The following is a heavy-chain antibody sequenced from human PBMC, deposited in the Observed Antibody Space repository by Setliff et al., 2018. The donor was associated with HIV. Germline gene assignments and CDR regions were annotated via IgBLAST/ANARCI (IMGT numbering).Heavy chain of an antibody. D-gene: IGHD6-13*01. CDR1: GFTFSSYE. Sequence: GGSLRLSCAASGFTFSSYEMNWVRQAPGKGLEWVSYISSSGGTIYYADSVKGRFTISRDNAKKSLYLQMNSLRADDTAVYYCARASSSSWYKFNLYYYYYYMDVWGKGTTVTVSS. J-gene: IGHJ6*03. V-gene: IGHV3-48*03. CDR3: ARASSSSWYKFNLYYYYYYMDV. CDR2: ISSSGGTI.